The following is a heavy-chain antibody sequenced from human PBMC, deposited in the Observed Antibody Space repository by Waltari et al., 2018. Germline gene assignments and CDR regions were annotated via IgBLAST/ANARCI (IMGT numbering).Heavy chain of an antibody. CDR2: IWDDGSNK. Sequence: QVQLVESGGGVVQPGRSLRLSCAASGFTFSSYGMHWVRQAPGKGLGWVAVIWDDGSNKYYADSVKGRFTISRDNSKNTLYLQMNSLRAEDTAVYYCARGCRVVVPAAYGGYGMDVWGQGTTVTVSS. J-gene: IGHJ6*02. D-gene: IGHD2-2*01. CDR1: GFTFSSYG. CDR3: ARGCRVVVPAAYGGYGMDV. V-gene: IGHV3-33*01.